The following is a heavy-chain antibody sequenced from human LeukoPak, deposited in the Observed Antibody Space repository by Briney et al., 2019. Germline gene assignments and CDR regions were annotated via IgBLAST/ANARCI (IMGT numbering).Heavy chain of an antibody. CDR1: GFTFSNYA. D-gene: IGHD5-18*01. CDR3: AKDDRIQTRRYSYNY. J-gene: IGHJ4*02. V-gene: IGHV3-30*04. Sequence: PGGSLRLSCAASGFTFSNYAMHWVRQAPGKGLEWVAVIFYDGDTKYYADSVKGRFTISRDNSMNTLYLQMNSLRAEDTAVYYCAKDDRIQTRRYSYNYWGQGTLVTVSS. CDR2: IFYDGDTK.